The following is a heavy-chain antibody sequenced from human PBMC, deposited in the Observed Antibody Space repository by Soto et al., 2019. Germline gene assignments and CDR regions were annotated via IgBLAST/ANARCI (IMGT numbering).Heavy chain of an antibody. CDR2: IYYSGST. CDR3: ARHSYYDFWSGYYQKHDAFDI. D-gene: IGHD3-3*01. V-gene: IGHV4-39*01. Sequence: QLQLQESGPGLVKPSETLSLTCTVSGGSISSSSYYWGWIRQPPGKGLEGIGSIYYSGSTYYNPSLKSRVTISVDTSKKHFSLKLSSVTAADTAVYYCARHSYYDFWSGYYQKHDAFDIWGQGTMVTVSS. CDR1: GGSISSSSYY. J-gene: IGHJ3*02.